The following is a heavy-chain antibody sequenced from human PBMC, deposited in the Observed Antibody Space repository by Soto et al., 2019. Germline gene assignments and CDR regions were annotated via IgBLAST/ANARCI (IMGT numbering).Heavy chain of an antibody. CDR1: GGSISSSNW. V-gene: IGHV4-4*02. CDR2: SYHSGST. Sequence: QVQLQESGPGLVKPSGTLSLTCAVSGGSISSSNWWSWVRHPPGKGLGWVGESYHSGSTNYNPSLKSRVTLSVDKSKKQFSLKLSSVTAADTAVYYCARDDSSGYQGWGVYFQHWGQGTLVTVSS. J-gene: IGHJ1*01. CDR3: ARDDSSGYQGWGVYFQH. D-gene: IGHD3-22*01.